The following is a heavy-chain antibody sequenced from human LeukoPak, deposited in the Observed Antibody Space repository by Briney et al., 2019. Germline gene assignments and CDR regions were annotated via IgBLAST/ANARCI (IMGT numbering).Heavy chain of an antibody. CDR2: VSDSGNT. CDR1: GGSISNYY. CDR3: ATLGYSYGTDY. V-gene: IGHV4-59*01. D-gene: IGHD5-18*01. J-gene: IGHJ4*02. Sequence: PSETLSLTCTVSGGSISNYYWGWVRQPPGKGLEWIAYVSDSGNTNYSPSLKSRVTSSVDTSNNQFSLKMNSVTAADMAVYYCATLGYSYGTDYWGQGTLVTVSS.